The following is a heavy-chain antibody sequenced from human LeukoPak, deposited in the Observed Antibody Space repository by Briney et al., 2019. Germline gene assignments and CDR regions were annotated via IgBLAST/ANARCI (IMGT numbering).Heavy chain of an antibody. D-gene: IGHD3-22*01. J-gene: IGHJ4*02. Sequence: PGGSLRLSCAASGFTFSSYGMHWVRQAPGKGLEWVAVISYDGSNKYYADSVKGRFTISRDNSKNTLYLQMNSLRAEDTAVYYCAKDVNYYDSSGYFDYWGQGTLVTVSS. CDR3: AKDVNYYDSSGYFDY. V-gene: IGHV3-30*18. CDR1: GFTFSSYG. CDR2: ISYDGSNK.